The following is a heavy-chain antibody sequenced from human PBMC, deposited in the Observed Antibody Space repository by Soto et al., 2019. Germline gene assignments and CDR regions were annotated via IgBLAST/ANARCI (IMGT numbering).Heavy chain of an antibody. D-gene: IGHD5-12*01. J-gene: IGHJ6*03. CDR1: GYSFTSYW. Sequence: GESLKISCKGSGYSFTSYWIGWVRQMPGKGLEWMGIIYPGDSDTRYSPSFQGQVTISADKSISTAYLQWSSLKASDTAMYYCARVPYSGYDYYYYYMDVWGKGTTVTVSS. CDR3: ARVPYSGYDYYYYYMDV. V-gene: IGHV5-51*01. CDR2: IYPGDSDT.